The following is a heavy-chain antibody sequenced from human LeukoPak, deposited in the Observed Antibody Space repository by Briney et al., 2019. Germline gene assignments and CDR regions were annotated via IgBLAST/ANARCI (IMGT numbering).Heavy chain of an antibody. CDR3: ARDGFGELLGEVFDY. Sequence: GGSLRLSCAASGFTFSSYWMNWVRQAPGKGLEWVANIKQDGSEKYYVDSVKGRFTISRDNAKNSLYLQMNSLRAEDTAVYYCARDGFGELLGEVFDYWGQGTLVTVSS. CDR1: GFTFSSYW. D-gene: IGHD3-10*01. CDR2: IKQDGSEK. V-gene: IGHV3-7*03. J-gene: IGHJ4*02.